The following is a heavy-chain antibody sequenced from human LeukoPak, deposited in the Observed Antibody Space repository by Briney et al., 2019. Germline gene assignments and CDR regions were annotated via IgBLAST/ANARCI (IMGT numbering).Heavy chain of an antibody. CDR1: GFTCSTYE. D-gene: IGHD1-26*01. CDR2: ISSSGGTI. Sequence: GGSLRLSCAASGFTCSTYEMNWVRQAPGKGLEWVSYISSSGGTIYYADSVKGRFTISRDNAKNSLYLQMNSLRVEDTALYYCASGAQSDYWGQGTLVTVSS. CDR3: ASGAQSDY. V-gene: IGHV3-48*03. J-gene: IGHJ4*02.